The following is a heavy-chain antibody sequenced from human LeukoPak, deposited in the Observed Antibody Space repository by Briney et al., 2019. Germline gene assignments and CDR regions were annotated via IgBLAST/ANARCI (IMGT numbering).Heavy chain of an antibody. CDR2: IKSKTDGGTT. V-gene: IGHV3-15*01. J-gene: IGHJ6*02. D-gene: IGHD3-10*01. Sequence: PGGSLRLSCAASGFTFSNAWMSWVRQAPGKGLEWVGRIKSKTDGGTTDYAAPVKGRFTISRDDSKNTLYLQMNSLKTEDTAVYYCTTDALLWVGMDVWGQGTTVTVSS. CDR3: TTDALLWVGMDV. CDR1: GFTFSNAW.